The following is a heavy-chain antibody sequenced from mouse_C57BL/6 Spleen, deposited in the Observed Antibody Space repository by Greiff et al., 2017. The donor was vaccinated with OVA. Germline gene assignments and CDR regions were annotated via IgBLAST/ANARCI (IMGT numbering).Heavy chain of an antibody. J-gene: IGHJ1*03. D-gene: IGHD1-1*01. Sequence: VQLQQPGAELVKPGASVKLSCKASGYTFTSYWMHWVKQRPGRGLEWIGRIDPNSGGTKYNEKFKSKATLTVDKPSSTAYMQLSSLTSEDSAVYYCAREKIITTVVATYHWYFDVWGTGTTVTVSS. CDR1: GYTFTSYW. V-gene: IGHV1-72*01. CDR2: IDPNSGGT. CDR3: AREKIITTVVATYHWYFDV.